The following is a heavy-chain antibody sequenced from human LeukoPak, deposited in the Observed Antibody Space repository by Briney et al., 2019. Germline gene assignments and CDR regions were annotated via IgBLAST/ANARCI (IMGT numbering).Heavy chain of an antibody. Sequence: SETLSLTCTVSGGSNSGSSYYWAWIRQPPGKGLECIGSGFYSGSAYYNPSLKSRVTISVDTSKNQFSLNLSSVTAADTAVYYCARLRGAMTPVTSDFDYWGQGTLVTVSS. V-gene: IGHV4-39*01. CDR3: ARLRGAMTPVTSDFDY. D-gene: IGHD4-17*01. J-gene: IGHJ4*02. CDR1: GGSNSGSSYY. CDR2: GFYSGSA.